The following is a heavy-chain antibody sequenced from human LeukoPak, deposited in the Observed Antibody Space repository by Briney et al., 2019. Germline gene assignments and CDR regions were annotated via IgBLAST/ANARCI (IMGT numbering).Heavy chain of an antibody. J-gene: IGHJ4*02. Sequence: GGSLRLSCAASGFTFDNYAMNWVRQAPGKGLEWVSGISSSGGSTYYADSVKGRFTISRDNSKNTLYLQMNSLRADDTAVYYCAKGGYSSSSPFDYWGQGTLVTVSS. CDR3: AKGGYSSSSPFDY. CDR1: GFTFDNYA. V-gene: IGHV3-23*01. CDR2: ISSSGGST. D-gene: IGHD6-13*01.